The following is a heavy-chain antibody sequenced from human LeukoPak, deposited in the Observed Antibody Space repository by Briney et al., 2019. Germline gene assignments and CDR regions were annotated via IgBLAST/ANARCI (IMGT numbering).Heavy chain of an antibody. J-gene: IGHJ3*02. CDR1: GFTFSSYA. CDR2: ISSNGGST. Sequence: GGSLRLSCAASGFTFSSYAMHWVRQAPGKGLEYVSAISSNGGSTYYANSVKGRFTISRDNSKNTLYLQMGSLRAEDTAVYYCARDDYGGKLNIWGQGTVVTVSS. V-gene: IGHV3-64*01. CDR3: ARDDYGGKLNI. D-gene: IGHD4-23*01.